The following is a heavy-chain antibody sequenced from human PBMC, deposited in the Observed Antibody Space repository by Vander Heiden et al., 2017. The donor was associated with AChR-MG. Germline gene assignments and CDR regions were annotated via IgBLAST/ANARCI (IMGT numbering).Heavy chain of an antibody. J-gene: IGHJ5*02. Sequence: EVQLLESGGGLVQPGGSLRLSCAASGFTFSSYAMSWVRPAPGKGLGWVSAISGSGGSTYYADSVKGRFTISRDNSKNTLYLQMNSLRVEDTAVYYCAKDRGIQLWSPGNWFDPWGQGTLVTVSS. CDR3: AKDRGIQLWSPGNWFDP. D-gene: IGHD5-18*01. V-gene: IGHV3-23*01. CDR2: ISGSGGST. CDR1: GFTFSSYA.